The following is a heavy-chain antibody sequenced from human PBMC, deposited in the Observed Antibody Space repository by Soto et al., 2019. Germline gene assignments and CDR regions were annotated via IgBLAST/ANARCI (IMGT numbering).Heavy chain of an antibody. CDR2: IYGGDSDT. D-gene: IGHD1-26*01. J-gene: IGHJ5*02. V-gene: IGHV5-51*01. Sequence: PGESLKISCNGSGYNFDTYWIGWVRQMPGKGLEWIGIIYGGDSDTRYNPSFQGQVTMSADKSLSTAYLQWSSLKASDTAIYFCARWAYADAKFDPWGQGTLVTVSS. CDR3: ARWAYADAKFDP. CDR1: GYNFDTYW.